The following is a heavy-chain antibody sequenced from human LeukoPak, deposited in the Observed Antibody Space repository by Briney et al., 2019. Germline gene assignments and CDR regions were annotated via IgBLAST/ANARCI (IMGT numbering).Heavy chain of an antibody. J-gene: IGHJ4*02. Sequence: ASVKVSCKASGYTFTSYGISWVRQAPGQGLEWMGIINPSGGSTSYAQKFQGRVTMTRDMSTSTVYMELSSLRSEDTAVYYCARERLRYFDWGDISGNYFDYWGQGTLVTVSS. D-gene: IGHD3-9*01. V-gene: IGHV1-46*01. CDR1: GYTFTSYG. CDR3: ARERLRYFDWGDISGNYFDY. CDR2: INPSGGST.